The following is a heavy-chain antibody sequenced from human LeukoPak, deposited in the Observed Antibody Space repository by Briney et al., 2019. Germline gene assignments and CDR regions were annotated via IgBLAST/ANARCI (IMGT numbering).Heavy chain of an antibody. V-gene: IGHV3-7*03. CDR2: IKQDGSEK. CDR3: AKDFIGYFDY. D-gene: IGHD3-10*01. Sequence: PGGSLRLSCAASGFTFSIYWMTWVRQAPGKGLEWVANIKQDGSEKYYVDSVKGRFTISRDNAKNSLFLQMNSLRAEDTAVYYCAKDFIGYFDYWGHGTLVTVSS. CDR1: GFTFSIYW. J-gene: IGHJ4*01.